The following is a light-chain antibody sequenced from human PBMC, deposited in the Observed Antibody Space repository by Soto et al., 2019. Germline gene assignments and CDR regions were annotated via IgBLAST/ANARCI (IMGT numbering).Light chain of an antibody. CDR1: SSNIGAGYD. Sequence: QLVLTQPPSVSGAPGQRVTISCTGSSSNIGAGYDVHWYQQLPGTAPKLLIFGNSNRPSGVSDRFSGSKSGTSASLAITGLQAEDEADYYCQSHDRSLRGHVVFGGGTKVTVL. J-gene: IGLJ2*01. CDR3: QSHDRSLRGHVV. CDR2: GNS. V-gene: IGLV1-40*01.